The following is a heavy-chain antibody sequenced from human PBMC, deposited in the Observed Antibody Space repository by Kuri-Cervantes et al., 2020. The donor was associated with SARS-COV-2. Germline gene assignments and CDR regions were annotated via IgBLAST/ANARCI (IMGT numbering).Heavy chain of an antibody. V-gene: IGHV3-11*04. J-gene: IGHJ4*02. CDR2: ISSSGSTI. D-gene: IGHD6-6*01. CDR3: AKRTSTGEYSIPSGPLDY. Sequence: GESLKISCAASGFTFSDYYMSWIRQAPGKGLEWVSYISSSGSTIYYADSVKGRFTISRDNAKNSLHLQMNSLRAEDTAVYYCAKRTSTGEYSIPSGPLDYWGQGTLVTVSS. CDR1: GFTFSDYY.